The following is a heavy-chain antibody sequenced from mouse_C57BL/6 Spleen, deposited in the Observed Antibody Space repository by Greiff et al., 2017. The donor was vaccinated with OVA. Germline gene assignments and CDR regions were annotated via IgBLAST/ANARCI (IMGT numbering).Heavy chain of an antibody. V-gene: IGHV1-39*01. CDR2: INPNYGTT. J-gene: IGHJ4*01. D-gene: IGHD2-5*01. CDR1: GYSFTDYN. CDR3: ARKPDYSNYGAMDY. Sequence: VQLQQSGPELVKPGASVKISCKASGYSFTDYNMNWVKQSNGKSLEWIGVINPNYGTTSYNQKFKGKATLTADKSSSTAYMQLNSLTSEDSAVYYCARKPDYSNYGAMDYWGQGTSVTVSS.